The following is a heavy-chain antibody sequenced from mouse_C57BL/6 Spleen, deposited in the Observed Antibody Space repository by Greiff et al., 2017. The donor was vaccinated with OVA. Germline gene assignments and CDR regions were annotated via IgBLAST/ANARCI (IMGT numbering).Heavy chain of an antibody. D-gene: IGHD5-1*01. Sequence: QVQLQQPGAELVRPGSSVKLSCKASGYTFTSYWMDWVKQRPGQGLEWIGNIYPSDSETHYNQKFKDKATLTVDKSSSTAYMQLSSLTSEDSAVYYGAREGALNLPSGGSYFDYWGQGTTLTVSS. CDR1: GYTFTSYW. J-gene: IGHJ2*01. CDR2: IYPSDSET. V-gene: IGHV1-61*01. CDR3: AREGALNLPSGGSYFDY.